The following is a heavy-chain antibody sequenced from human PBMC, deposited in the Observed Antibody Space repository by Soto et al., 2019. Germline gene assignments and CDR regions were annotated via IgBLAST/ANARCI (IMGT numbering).Heavy chain of an antibody. CDR1: GGSISSGGYY. J-gene: IGHJ2*01. D-gene: IGHD7-27*01. Sequence: QVQLQESGPGLVKPSQTLSLTCTVSGGSISSGGYYWSWIRQHPGKGLEWIGYIYYSGSTYYNPSLKRRVTRSVDTSKNQFSLKLSSVTAADTAVYYCARGGNWGPSSYWYFDLWGRGTLVTVSS. CDR3: ARGGNWGPSSYWYFDL. V-gene: IGHV4-31*03. CDR2: IYYSGST.